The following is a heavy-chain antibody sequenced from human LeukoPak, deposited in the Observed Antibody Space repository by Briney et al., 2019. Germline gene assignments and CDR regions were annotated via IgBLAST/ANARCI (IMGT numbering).Heavy chain of an antibody. V-gene: IGHV4-59*12. CDR1: GXSISTYY. CDR3: ARVGSWNFDL. D-gene: IGHD3-10*01. Sequence: SETLSLTCTVSGXSISTYYGSWIRQPPGKGLEWIGYIYYSGNTNYNPSLKSRVTISVDTSKNQFSLRLSSATASDTAVYYCARVGSWNFDLWGRGTLVTVSS. CDR2: IYYSGNT. J-gene: IGHJ2*01.